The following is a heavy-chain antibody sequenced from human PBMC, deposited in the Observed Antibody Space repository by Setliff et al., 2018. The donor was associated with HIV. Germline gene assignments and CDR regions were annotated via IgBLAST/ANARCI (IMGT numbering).Heavy chain of an antibody. Sequence: GASVKVSCKAPGGTLSNYAVNWVRQAPGGGLEWMGEIIPMFHRTQYAQRFQGRVTFTTDESTNIAYMDMSSLRSDDTGIYYCARGRMAAAGMFIPRALDYWGRGTLVTVSS. CDR3: ARGRMAAAGMFIPRALDY. CDR1: GGTLSNYA. V-gene: IGHV1-69*05. J-gene: IGHJ4*03. CDR2: IIPMFHRT. D-gene: IGHD6-13*01.